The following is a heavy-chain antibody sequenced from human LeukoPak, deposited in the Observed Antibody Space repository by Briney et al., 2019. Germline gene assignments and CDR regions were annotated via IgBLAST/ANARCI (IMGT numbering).Heavy chain of an antibody. CDR1: GFTFSWYE. CDR3: AKALEQRPY. J-gene: IGHJ4*02. CDR2: IGTAGDT. Sequence: GGSLRLSCAASGFTFSWYEMYWVRQATGKGLEWVSTIGTAGDTYYPRSVKGRFTISRDNSKNTLYLQMNSLRAEDTAVYYCAKALEQRPYWGQGTLVTVSS. D-gene: IGHD6-25*01. V-gene: IGHV3-13*01.